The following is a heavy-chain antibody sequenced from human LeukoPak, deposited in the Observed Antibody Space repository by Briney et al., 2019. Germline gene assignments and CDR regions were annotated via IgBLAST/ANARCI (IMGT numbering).Heavy chain of an antibody. CDR1: GYSFTSYG. J-gene: IGHJ3*02. CDR3: ARDTYYYDSIPNAFDI. V-gene: IGHV1-46*01. D-gene: IGHD3-22*01. Sequence: ASVKVSCKASGYSFTSYGIGWVRQAPGQGLEWMGIINPSGGSTSYAQKFQGRVTMTRDTSTSTVYMELSSLRSEDTAVYYCARDTYYYDSIPNAFDIWGQGTMVTVSS. CDR2: INPSGGST.